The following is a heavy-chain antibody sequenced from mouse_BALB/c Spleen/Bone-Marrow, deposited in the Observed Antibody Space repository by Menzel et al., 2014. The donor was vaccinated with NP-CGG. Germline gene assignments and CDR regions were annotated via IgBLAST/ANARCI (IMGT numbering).Heavy chain of an antibody. D-gene: IGHD2-14*01. CDR3: ARYRLGTYFDY. CDR1: GFNIKDTY. Sequence: VQLKESGAELVKPGASVKLSRTASGFNIKDTYMPWVKQRPEQGLEWIGRIDPANGNTKYDPKFQGKATITADTSSNTAYLQLSSLTSEDTAVYYCARYRLGTYFDYWGQGTTLTVSS. J-gene: IGHJ2*01. V-gene: IGHV14-3*02. CDR2: IDPANGNT.